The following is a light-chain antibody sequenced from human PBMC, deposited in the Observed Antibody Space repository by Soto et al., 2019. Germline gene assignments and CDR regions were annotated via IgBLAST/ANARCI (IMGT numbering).Light chain of an antibody. V-gene: IGKV3-20*01. Sequence: EIVLTQSPGTLSLSPGERATLSCRASQSVSSANFAWYQQKPGQAPRLLIYGASSRATGIPDRFSGSGAGAYFNLTISRLEPADFGVYYCQQYGSSHTFGQGTRLEIK. CDR3: QQYGSSHT. J-gene: IGKJ5*01. CDR2: GAS. CDR1: QSVSSAN.